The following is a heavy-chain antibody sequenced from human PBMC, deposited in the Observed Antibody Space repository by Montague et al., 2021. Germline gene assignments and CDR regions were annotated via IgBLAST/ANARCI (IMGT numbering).Heavy chain of an antibody. V-gene: IGHV3-7*01. Sequence: SLRLSCAASGFTFSNYWMSWVRQAPGKGLEWVANIKQDGSEKHYVDSVKGRFTISRDNAKNSLYLQMNSLRAEDTAAYFCARDQGQGYCGGDCYGGLDYWGQGTLVTVSS. CDR2: IKQDGSEK. CDR1: GFTFSNYW. CDR3: ARDQGQGYCGGDCYGGLDY. D-gene: IGHD2-21*01. J-gene: IGHJ4*02.